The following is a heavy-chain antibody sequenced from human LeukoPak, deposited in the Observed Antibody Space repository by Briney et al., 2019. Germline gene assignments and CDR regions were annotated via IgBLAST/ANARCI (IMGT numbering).Heavy chain of an antibody. V-gene: IGHV5-51*01. CDR2: IYPDDSDT. Sequence: GESLKISCKHSEYSFPNYCIGWVRQMPGKGLEWMGIIYPDDSDTRYSPSFQGQVTISADKSISTAYLQWSSLKASDTAMYYCARLVSMTPDLWGQGTLVTVSS. J-gene: IGHJ5*02. CDR3: ARLVSMTPDL. CDR1: EYSFPNYC. D-gene: IGHD2-15*01.